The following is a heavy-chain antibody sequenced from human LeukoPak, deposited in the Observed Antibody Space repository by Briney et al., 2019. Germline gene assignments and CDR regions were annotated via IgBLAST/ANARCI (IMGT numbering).Heavy chain of an antibody. D-gene: IGHD3-3*01. V-gene: IGHV3-7*01. CDR1: GFTFSSYW. CDR3: AREFSHDFWSGYYTYTTKPLHY. CDR2: TKQDGSEK. Sequence: GGSLRLSCAASGFTFSSYWMSWVRQAPGKGLEWVANTKQDGSEKYYVDSVKGRFTISRDNSKNTLYLQMNSLRAEDTAVYYCAREFSHDFWSGYYTYTTKPLHYWGQGTLVTVSS. J-gene: IGHJ4*02.